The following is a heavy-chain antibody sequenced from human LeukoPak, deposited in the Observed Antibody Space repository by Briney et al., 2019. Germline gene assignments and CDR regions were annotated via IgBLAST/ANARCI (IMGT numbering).Heavy chain of an antibody. D-gene: IGHD2-2*03. J-gene: IGHJ4*02. CDR2: IRYDGSNK. CDR1: GFTFSGYG. V-gene: IGHV3-30*02. CDR3: VGMDINTGSFY. Sequence: QSGGSLRLSCAASGFTFSGYGMHWVRQAPGKGLEWVTYIRYDGSNKYYADSVKGRFTISRDNSKNTLYLETNSLRPDDTAVYYCVGMDINTGSFYWGQGTLVTVSS.